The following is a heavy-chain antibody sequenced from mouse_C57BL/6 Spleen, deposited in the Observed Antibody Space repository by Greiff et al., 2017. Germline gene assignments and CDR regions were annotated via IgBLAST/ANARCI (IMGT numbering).Heavy chain of an antibody. CDR3: ARSRIITTNCFDY. Sequence: VMLVESGPELVKPGASVKISCKASGYAFSSYWMNWVKQRPGKGLEWIGRIYPGDGDTNYKGKFKGKATLSAAKASSTAYMQLSSLTSEDSAVYFWARSRIITTNCFDYWGQGTTLTVSS. J-gene: IGHJ2*01. CDR2: IYPGDGDT. D-gene: IGHD1-1*01. CDR1: GYAFSSYW. V-gene: IGHV1-82*01.